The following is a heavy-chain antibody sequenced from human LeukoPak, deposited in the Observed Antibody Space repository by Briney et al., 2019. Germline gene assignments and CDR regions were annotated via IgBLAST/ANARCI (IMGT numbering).Heavy chain of an antibody. J-gene: IGHJ4*02. CDR1: GYTFTSYY. CDR3: ARGGVGATSGDY. CDR2: INPSGGST. D-gene: IGHD1-26*01. Sequence: ASVKVSCKASGYTFTSYYMHWVRQAPGQGLEWMGIINPSGGSTSYAQKFQGRVTMTRDMSTSTVYMELSSLRSEDTAVYYRARGGVGATSGDYWGQGTLVTVSS. V-gene: IGHV1-46*01.